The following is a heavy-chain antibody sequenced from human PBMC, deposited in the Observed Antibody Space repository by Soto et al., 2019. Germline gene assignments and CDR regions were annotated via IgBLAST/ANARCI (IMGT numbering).Heavy chain of an antibody. CDR1: GFTFSSYG. V-gene: IGHV3-30*18. CDR2: ISYDGSNK. D-gene: IGHD3-10*01. Sequence: QVQLVESGGGVVQPGRSLRLSCAASGFTFSSYGMHWVRQAPGKGLEWVAVISYDGSNKYYADSVKGRFTISRDNSKNTLYLQMNSLRAEDTAVYYCAKDGGRITMVRGVTQTDYWGQGTLVTVSS. J-gene: IGHJ4*02. CDR3: AKDGGRITMVRGVTQTDY.